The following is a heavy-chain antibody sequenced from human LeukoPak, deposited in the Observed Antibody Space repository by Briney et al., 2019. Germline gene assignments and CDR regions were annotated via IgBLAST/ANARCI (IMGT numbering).Heavy chain of an antibody. CDR1: GYTFTSYH. CDR2: MNPNSGNT. CDR3: ARTYSSGWYGLRVTVKNAFDI. D-gene: IGHD6-19*01. V-gene: IGHV1-8*01. J-gene: IGHJ3*02. Sequence: ASVKVSCKASGYTFTSYHINWVRQATGQGLEWMGWMNPNSGNTGYAQKFQGRVTMTRNTSISTAYMELSSLRSEDTAVYYCARTYSSGWYGLRVTVKNAFDIWGQGTMVTVSS.